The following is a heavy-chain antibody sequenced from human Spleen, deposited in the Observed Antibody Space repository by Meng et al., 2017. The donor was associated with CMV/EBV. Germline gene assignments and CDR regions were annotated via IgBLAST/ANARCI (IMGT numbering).Heavy chain of an antibody. CDR2: IYYNGST. J-gene: IGHJ4*02. V-gene: IGHV4-61*01. D-gene: IGHD2-2*02. CDR1: GSYY. Sequence: GSYYWSWIRQPPGKGLEWIGYIYYNGSTNYNPSLKSRVTISVDTSKNQFSLKLSSVTAADTAVYYCAIFGYCSSTSCYTDVPYYFDYWGQGTLVTVSS. CDR3: AIFGYCSSTSCYTDVPYYFDY.